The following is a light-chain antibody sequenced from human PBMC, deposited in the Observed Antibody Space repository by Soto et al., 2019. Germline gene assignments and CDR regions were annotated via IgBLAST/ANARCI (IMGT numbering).Light chain of an antibody. CDR1: QGISRL. V-gene: IGKV1-12*01. J-gene: IGKJ4*01. CDR2: TAS. Sequence: DIQMTQSPSSVSASVGDRVTITCRASQGISRLLAWYQQKPGKAPNLLIQTASSLQSGVPSRFSGSGSGTDFTLTISSLQPEDFATYYFQQANSFPLTFDGGTKVEIK. CDR3: QQANSFPLT.